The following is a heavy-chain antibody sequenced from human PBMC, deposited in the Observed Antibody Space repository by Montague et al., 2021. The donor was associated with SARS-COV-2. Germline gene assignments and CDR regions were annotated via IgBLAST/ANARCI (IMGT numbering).Heavy chain of an antibody. Sequence: SETLSLTCTVSGGSISSYYWSWIRQPPGKGLEWIGYIYYSGSTNYNPSLKSRVTISVDTSKNQFSLKLSSVTAADTAVYYCAGIPEYSYGIYYYGMDVWGQGTTVTVSS. V-gene: IGHV4-59*01. CDR2: IYYSGST. CDR1: GGSISSYY. CDR3: AGIPEYSYGIYYYGMDV. J-gene: IGHJ6*02. D-gene: IGHD5-18*01.